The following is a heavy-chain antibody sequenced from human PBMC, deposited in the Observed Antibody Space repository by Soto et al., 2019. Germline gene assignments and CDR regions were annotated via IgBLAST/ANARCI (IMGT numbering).Heavy chain of an antibody. CDR2: ISACNGNT. V-gene: IGHV1-18*01. Sequence: QVQLVQSGAEVKKPGASVKVSCKASGYTFTSYGISWVRQAPGQGLEWMGWISACNGNTNYAQQVQGRVTMTTDTSTTTAYMELRSLRSDDTALYFCARGRTSSPYFYVMDVWGQGTTVTVSS. CDR1: GYTFTSYG. CDR3: ARGRTSSPYFYVMDV. D-gene: IGHD6-13*01. J-gene: IGHJ6*02.